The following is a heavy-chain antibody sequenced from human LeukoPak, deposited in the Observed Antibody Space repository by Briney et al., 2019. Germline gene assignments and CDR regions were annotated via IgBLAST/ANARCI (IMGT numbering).Heavy chain of an antibody. Sequence: SETLSLTCTVSGDSISSYFWIWIRQPPGKGLEWIGYIYYSGNTNSNPSLKSRVTISLDTSKNQFSLKLSSVTAADTAVYYCARSIAAAGNFDYWGQGTLVTVSS. V-gene: IGHV4-59*01. CDR1: GDSISSYF. CDR3: ARSIAAAGNFDY. D-gene: IGHD6-13*01. CDR2: IYYSGNT. J-gene: IGHJ4*02.